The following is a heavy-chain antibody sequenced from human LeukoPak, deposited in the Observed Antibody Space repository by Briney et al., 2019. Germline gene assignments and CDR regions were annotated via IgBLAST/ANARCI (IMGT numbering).Heavy chain of an antibody. CDR1: GFTFSSYV. J-gene: IGHJ4*02. CDR3: ARDPPPHIAGSGSYDY. D-gene: IGHD3-10*01. V-gene: IGHV3-30-3*01. Sequence: GGSLRLSCAASGFTFSSYVMHWVRQAPGKGLEWVAVISYDGSNKYYADSVKGRFTISRDNAKNPLYLQMNSLRAEDTAVYYCARDPPPHIAGSGSYDYWGQGTLVTVSS. CDR2: ISYDGSNK.